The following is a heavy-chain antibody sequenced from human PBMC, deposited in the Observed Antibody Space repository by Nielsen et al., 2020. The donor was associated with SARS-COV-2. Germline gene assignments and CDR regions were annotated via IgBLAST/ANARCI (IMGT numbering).Heavy chain of an antibody. CDR1: GFTFSSYA. CDR2: ISYDGSNK. Sequence: GESLKISCAASGFTFSSYAMHWVRQAPGKGLEWVAVISYDGSNKYYADSVKGRFTISRDNSKNTLYLQMNSLRAEDTAVYYCAREPGDGPNAFDIWGQGTMVTVSS. J-gene: IGHJ3*02. D-gene: IGHD3-10*01. CDR3: AREPGDGPNAFDI. V-gene: IGHV3-30*04.